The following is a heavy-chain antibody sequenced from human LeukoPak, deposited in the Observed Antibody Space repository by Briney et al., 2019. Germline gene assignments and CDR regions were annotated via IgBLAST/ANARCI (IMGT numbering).Heavy chain of an antibody. J-gene: IGHJ4*02. D-gene: IGHD3-22*01. CDR2: VSGSGDRM. CDR3: ASATPTYDSSGYYSDY. CDR1: GFTSSSYA. Sequence: GGSLRLSCAASGFTSSSYALNWVRQAPGKGLEWVATVSGSGDRMYHADSVKGRFTISRDNSKNTLYLQMNSLRAEDTAVYYCASATPTYDSSGYYSDYWGQGTLVTVSS. V-gene: IGHV3-23*01.